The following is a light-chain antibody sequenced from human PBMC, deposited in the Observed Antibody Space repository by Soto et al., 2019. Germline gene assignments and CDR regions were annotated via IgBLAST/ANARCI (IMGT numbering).Light chain of an antibody. V-gene: IGKV3-15*01. CDR1: QSVSTY. CDR3: QQYNNWPPT. J-gene: IGKJ5*01. CDR2: GAS. Sequence: EIVMTQSPATLSVSPGERATLSCRASQSVSTYLAWYQQKPGQAPRLLIYGASTRATGIPARFGGSGSGTALTLTISSLQYEDFAVYYCQQYNNWPPTFDQGTRLEIK.